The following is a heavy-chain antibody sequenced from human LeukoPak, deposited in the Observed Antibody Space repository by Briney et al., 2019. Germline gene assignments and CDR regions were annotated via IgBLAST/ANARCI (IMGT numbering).Heavy chain of an antibody. J-gene: IGHJ6*02. CDR3: ARINHYDSNGYSYYYYGLDV. CDR1: GFTFSSYS. V-gene: IGHV3-21*01. D-gene: IGHD3-22*01. CDR2: ISSGSTYI. Sequence: GGSLRLSCAASGFTFSSYSMNWVRQAPGKGLEWVSSISSGSTYIYYAESVRGRFTISRDNAKNSLYLQMNSLRAEDTAVYYCARINHYDSNGYSYYYYGLDVWGQGTTVTVSS.